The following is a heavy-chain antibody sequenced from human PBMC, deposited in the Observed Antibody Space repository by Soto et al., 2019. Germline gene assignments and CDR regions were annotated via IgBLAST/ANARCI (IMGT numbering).Heavy chain of an antibody. D-gene: IGHD3-22*01. J-gene: IGHJ4*03. CDR3: ARVVYYDNSAYGL. CDR2: ISSSSSYI. V-gene: IGHV3-21*01. CDR1: GFTFSNYN. Sequence: PGGSLRLSCAASGFTFSNYNMNWVRQAPGKGLEWVPSISSSSSYIYYADSVKGRFTISRDNAKNSLYLQMNSLRAEDTAVYYCARVVYYDNSAYGLWGQGTLVTVSS.